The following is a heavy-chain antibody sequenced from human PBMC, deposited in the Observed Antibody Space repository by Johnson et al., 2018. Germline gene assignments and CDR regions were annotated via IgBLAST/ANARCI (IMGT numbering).Heavy chain of an antibody. V-gene: IGHV3-73*01. Sequence: VQLVQSGGGLVQPGGSLKLSCAASGFSFSASTMYWVRQASGNGLEWVGLIRGRADNYATAYTASLKGRFTISRDDSKNSAYLHMNSQDTEDTAVYYCTRQSRAPIYHYYMDVWGKWTTVTVSS. CDR1: GFSFSAST. CDR3: TRQSRAPIYHYYMDV. CDR2: IRGRADNYAT. J-gene: IGHJ6*03.